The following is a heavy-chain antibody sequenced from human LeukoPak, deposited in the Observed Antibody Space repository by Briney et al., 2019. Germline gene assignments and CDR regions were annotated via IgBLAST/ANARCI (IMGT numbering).Heavy chain of an antibody. CDR2: IRYDGSNK. CDR3: AKSLGIAVDY. J-gene: IGHJ4*02. V-gene: IGHV3-30*02. Sequence: PGGSLRLSCAAAGFTFSSYGMHWVRQAPGKGLEWVAFIRYDGSNKYYADSVKGRFSISRDNSKNTLYLQMNSLRAEDTAVYYCAKSLGIAVDYWGQGTLVTVSS. D-gene: IGHD6-13*01. CDR1: GFTFSSYG.